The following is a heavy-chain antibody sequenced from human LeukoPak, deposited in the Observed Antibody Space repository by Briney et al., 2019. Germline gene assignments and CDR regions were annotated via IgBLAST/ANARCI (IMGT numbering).Heavy chain of an antibody. Sequence: GGSLRLSCAASGFNFNNAWMSWVRQAPGKGLEWVGRIRSKIDGGATDYAAPVKGRFTISRDDSKNTLYLQINSLKIEDTAMYYCYTSITDYWGQGTLVTVSS. CDR3: YTSITDY. D-gene: IGHD2-21*01. J-gene: IGHJ4*02. V-gene: IGHV3-15*07. CDR2: IRSKIDGGAT. CDR1: GFNFNNAW.